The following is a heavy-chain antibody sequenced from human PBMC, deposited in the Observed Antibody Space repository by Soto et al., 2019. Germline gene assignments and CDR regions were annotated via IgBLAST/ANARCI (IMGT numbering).Heavy chain of an antibody. CDR2: ISTEKGDT. D-gene: IGHD3-3*01. Sequence: QAQLVQSGPEVKKPGASVKVSCKASGYIFSTFGVSWVRQAPGQGLEWMGWISTEKGDTNVEKKFQGRLTMTTDTSTAIVHLGLRSLRYDDTAAYCCASRLGGHYDFGSGCYIGGSFDIWVQGTMVTVSS. CDR1: GYIFSTFG. CDR3: ASRLGGHYDFGSGCYIGGSFDI. J-gene: IGHJ3*02. V-gene: IGHV1-18*01.